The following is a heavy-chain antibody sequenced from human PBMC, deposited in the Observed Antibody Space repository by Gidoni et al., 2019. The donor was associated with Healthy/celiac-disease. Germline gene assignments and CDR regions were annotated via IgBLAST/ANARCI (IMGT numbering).Heavy chain of an antibody. J-gene: IGHJ5*02. CDR2: INHSGST. V-gene: IGHV4-34*01. D-gene: IGHD1-20*01. CDR1: GGSFSVYY. Sequence: QVQLQQWGAGLLKPSETLSLTCAVYGGSFSVYYWSWIRQPPGKGLEWIGEINHSGSTNYNPSLKSRVTISVDTSKNQFSLKLSSVTAADTAVYYCARARPYLRHNWNDLHWFDPWGQGTLVTVSS. CDR3: ARARPYLRHNWNDLHWFDP.